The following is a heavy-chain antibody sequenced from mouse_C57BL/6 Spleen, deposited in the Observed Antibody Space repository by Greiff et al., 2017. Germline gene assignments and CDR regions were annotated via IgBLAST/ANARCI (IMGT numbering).Heavy chain of an antibody. CDR1: GFTFSNYW. V-gene: IGHV6-3*01. D-gene: IGHD2-14*01. CDR3: TVGGTYAMDY. CDR2: IRLKSDNYAT. J-gene: IGHJ4*01. Sequence: DVKLQESGGGLVQPGGSMKLSCVASGFTFSNYWMNWVRQSPEKGLEWVAQIRLKSDNYATHYAESVKGRFTISRDDSKSSVYLQMNNLRAEDTGIYYCTVGGTYAMDYWGQGTSVTVSS.